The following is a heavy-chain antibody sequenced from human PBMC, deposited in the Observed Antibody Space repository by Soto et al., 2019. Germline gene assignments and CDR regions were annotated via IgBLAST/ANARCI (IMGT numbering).Heavy chain of an antibody. Sequence: PSETLSLTCAVYGGSFSGYYWSWIRQPPGKGLEWIGEINHSGSTNHNPSLKSRVTISVDTSKNQFSLKLSSVTAADTAVYYCAHCSSTSCYENYWGQGTLVTVSS. CDR2: INHSGST. D-gene: IGHD2-2*01. V-gene: IGHV4-34*01. CDR3: AHCSSTSCYENY. CDR1: GGSFSGYY. J-gene: IGHJ4*02.